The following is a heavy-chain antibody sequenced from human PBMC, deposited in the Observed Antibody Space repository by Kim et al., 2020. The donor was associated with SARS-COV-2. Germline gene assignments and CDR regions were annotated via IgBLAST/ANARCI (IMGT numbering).Heavy chain of an antibody. J-gene: IGHJ3*02. CDR3: ARGAVAGDDAFDI. V-gene: IGHV3-30*03. Sequence: GGSLRLSCAASGFTFSSYGMHWVRQAPGKGLEWVAVISYDGSNKYYADSVKGRFTISRDNSKNTLYLQMNSLRAEDTAVYYCARGAVAGDDAFDIWGHG. D-gene: IGHD6-19*01. CDR1: GFTFSSYG. CDR2: ISYDGSNK.